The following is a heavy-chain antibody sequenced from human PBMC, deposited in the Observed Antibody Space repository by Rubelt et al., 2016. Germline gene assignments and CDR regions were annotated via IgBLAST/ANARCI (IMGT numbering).Heavy chain of an antibody. Sequence: QVQQQQWGAGLLKPSETLSLTCAVYGGSFSGYYWSWIRQPPGKGLEWIGEINHSGSTNYNPSLKSRVTISVDTSKNQFSLKLSSGTAADTAVYYCARVTGGSSDYWGQGTLVTVSS. V-gene: IGHV4-34*01. CDR1: GGSFSGYY. CDR3: ARVTGGSSDY. J-gene: IGHJ4*02. CDR2: INHSGST. D-gene: IGHD3-16*01.